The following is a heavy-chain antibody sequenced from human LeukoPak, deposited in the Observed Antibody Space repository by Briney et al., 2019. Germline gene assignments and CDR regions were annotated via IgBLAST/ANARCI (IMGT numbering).Heavy chain of an antibody. Sequence: GSLRLSCAASGFTFGSYWKTWVRQAPGKGLEWVANIKPDGSEKYYLDSVKGRFTISRDNAKNSLSLQMNGLRADDTAVYYCARDFGSGRRWFDYWGRGTLVTVSS. CDR2: IKPDGSEK. V-gene: IGHV3-7*01. J-gene: IGHJ4*02. D-gene: IGHD4-23*01. CDR1: GFTFGSYW. CDR3: ARDFGSGRRWFDY.